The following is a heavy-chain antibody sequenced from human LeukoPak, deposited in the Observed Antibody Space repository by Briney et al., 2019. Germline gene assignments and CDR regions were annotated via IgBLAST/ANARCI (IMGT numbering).Heavy chain of an antibody. CDR3: ARHSRAYSSTSGTFEY. V-gene: IGHV4-59*08. Sequence: SETLSLTCTVSGASISDYYWSWIRQPPGKGLEWFWYIYYTGSTKYNPSLESRVTISIDTSKNHLYLKLSSVTAADTAIYYCARHSRAYSSTSGTFEYWGQGTLVTVSS. D-gene: IGHD2-2*01. CDR2: IYYTGST. CDR1: GASISDYY. J-gene: IGHJ4*02.